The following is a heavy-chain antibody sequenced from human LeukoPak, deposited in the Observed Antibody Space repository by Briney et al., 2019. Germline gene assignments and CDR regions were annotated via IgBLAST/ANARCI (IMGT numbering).Heavy chain of an antibody. CDR3: AKDRGYSYVGPNDY. Sequence: TGGSLRLSCAASGFTFSSYAMNWVRQAPGKGLEWVSGIIGSGGSTYYADSVKGRFTISRDNSKNTLYLQMNSLRAEDTAVYYCAKDRGYSYVGPNDYWGQGTLVTVSS. V-gene: IGHV3-23*01. CDR2: IIGSGGST. D-gene: IGHD5-18*01. J-gene: IGHJ4*02. CDR1: GFTFSSYA.